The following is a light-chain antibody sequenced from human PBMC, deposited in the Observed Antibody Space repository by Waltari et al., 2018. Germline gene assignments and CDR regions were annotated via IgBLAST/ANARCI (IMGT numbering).Light chain of an antibody. J-gene: IGKJ2*01. CDR3: QQYSSFST. Sequence: DIQITQSPSTRSASVGAKAIISCRASQSVGTWLAWYQQKPGKAPKLLIYMASSLESGVPSRFSGSGSGTEFTLTISSLQPDDFATYSCQQYSSFSTFGQGTKVDI. CDR1: QSVGTW. CDR2: MAS. V-gene: IGKV1-5*03.